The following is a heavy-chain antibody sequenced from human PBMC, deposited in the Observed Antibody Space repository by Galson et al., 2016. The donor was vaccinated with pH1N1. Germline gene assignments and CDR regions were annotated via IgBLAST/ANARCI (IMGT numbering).Heavy chain of an antibody. CDR2: MNPNNDNT. Sequence: SCKASGYTSTAYDINWVRQGTGQGLEWMGWMNPNNDNTGYAQKFQGRVTMTRNTSISTAYMELSSLRSEDTAVYYCARGGYCSGGSCYDVFDYWGQGTLVTVS. D-gene: IGHD2-15*01. V-gene: IGHV1-8*01. CDR1: GYTSTAYD. J-gene: IGHJ4*02. CDR3: ARGGYCSGGSCYDVFDY.